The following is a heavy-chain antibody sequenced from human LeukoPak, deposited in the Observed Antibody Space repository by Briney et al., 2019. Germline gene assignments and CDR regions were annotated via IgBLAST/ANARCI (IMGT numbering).Heavy chain of an antibody. D-gene: IGHD3-22*01. Sequence: SQTLSLTCIVSGGSTSSGGDYWSWVRQHPSKGLEWMSSIHHSGSTYYSPSLKSRLTVSLDTSKNQFSLRLSSVTAADTAVYYCARDLVYGSSGRYYFDFWGQGTLVTVAS. CDR1: GGSTSSGGDY. V-gene: IGHV4-31*03. CDR3: ARDLVYGSSGRYYFDF. J-gene: IGHJ4*02. CDR2: IHHSGST.